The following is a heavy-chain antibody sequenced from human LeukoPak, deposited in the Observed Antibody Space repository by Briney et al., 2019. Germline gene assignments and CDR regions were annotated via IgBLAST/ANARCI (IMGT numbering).Heavy chain of an antibody. D-gene: IGHD6-13*01. J-gene: IGHJ6*03. V-gene: IGHV4-38-2*01. CDR3: ARQGGSSSPYYYYYMDV. CDR2: MYHSGST. CDR1: GYSISSGYY. Sequence: PSETLSLTCAVSGYSISSGYYWGGFRPPPGKGLEWIGCMYHSGSTYYNPSLKSRVTISVDTSKNQFSLKLSSVTAADTAVYYCARQGGSSSPYYYYYMDVWGKGTTVTVSS.